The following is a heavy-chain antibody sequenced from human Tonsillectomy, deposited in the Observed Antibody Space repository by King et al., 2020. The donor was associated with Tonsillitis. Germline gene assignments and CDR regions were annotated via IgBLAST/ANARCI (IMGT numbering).Heavy chain of an antibody. CDR2: IYYSGST. CDR1: GDSISNYY. Sequence: HVQLQESGPGLVKPSETLSLTCTVSGDSISNYYWSWIRQPPGKGLEWIGFIYYSGSTNYNPSLKSRVTISVDTSKNQFSLKLSSVTAADTAVYYCARNSGYDLGSFYWGQGTLVTVSS. J-gene: IGHJ4*02. CDR3: ARNSGYDLGSFY. D-gene: IGHD5-12*01. V-gene: IGHV4-59*01.